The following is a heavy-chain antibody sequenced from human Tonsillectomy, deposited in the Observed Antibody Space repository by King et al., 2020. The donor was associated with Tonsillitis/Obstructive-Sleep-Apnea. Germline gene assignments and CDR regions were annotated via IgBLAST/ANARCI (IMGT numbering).Heavy chain of an antibody. D-gene: IGHD3-16*01. CDR3: ASSRFGGWFDP. J-gene: IGHJ5*02. CDR2: ISSSGSTI. Sequence: VQLVQSGGGLVQPGGSLRVSCAASGFTFSSYEMNWVRQAPGKGLEWVSYISSSGSTIYYADSVKGRVTISRDNAKNSLYLQMNSLRAEDTAVYHCASSRFGGWFDPWGQGTLVTVSS. V-gene: IGHV3-48*03. CDR1: GFTFSSYE.